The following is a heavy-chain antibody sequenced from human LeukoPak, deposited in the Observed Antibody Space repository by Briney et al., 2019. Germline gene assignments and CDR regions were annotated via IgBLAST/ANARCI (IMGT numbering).Heavy chain of an antibody. Sequence: SETLSLTCTVSGGSISSSSYYWGWIRQPPGKGLEWIGSIYYSGSTYYNPSLKSRVTISVDTSKNQFSLKLSSVTAADTAVYYCASHLPYGSEDTESLDAFDIWGQGTMVTVSS. CDR2: IYYSGST. CDR1: GGSISSSSYY. CDR3: ASHLPYGSEDTESLDAFDI. J-gene: IGHJ3*02. V-gene: IGHV4-39*01. D-gene: IGHD3-10*01.